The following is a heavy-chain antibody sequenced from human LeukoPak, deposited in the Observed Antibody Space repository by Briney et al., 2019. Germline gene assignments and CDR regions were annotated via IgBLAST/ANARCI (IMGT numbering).Heavy chain of an antibody. V-gene: IGHV3-48*01. CDR1: GFTFSSYN. CDR3: ARMAAAGYFDY. D-gene: IGHD6-13*01. CDR2: ISYSSRNK. J-gene: IGHJ4*02. Sequence: GGSLRLSCAASGFTFSSYNMNWVRQAPGKGLEWVSYISYSSRNKYYPGSVKGRFTISRDNAKNSLYLQMNSLRADDTAVYYCARMAAAGYFDYWGQGTLVTVSS.